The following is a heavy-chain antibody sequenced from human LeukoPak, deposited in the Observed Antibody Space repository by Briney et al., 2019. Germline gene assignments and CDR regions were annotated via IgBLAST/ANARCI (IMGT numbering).Heavy chain of an antibody. J-gene: IGHJ4*02. CDR1: GFTFSSYW. Sequence: GGSLRLSCAASGFTFSSYWMSWVRQAPGKGLEWVANIKQDGSEKYYVDSVKGRFTISRDNAKSSLYLQMNSLRAEDTAVYYCATSDSSGLLDYWGQGTLVTVSS. CDR3: ATSDSSGLLDY. D-gene: IGHD3-22*01. CDR2: IKQDGSEK. V-gene: IGHV3-7*01.